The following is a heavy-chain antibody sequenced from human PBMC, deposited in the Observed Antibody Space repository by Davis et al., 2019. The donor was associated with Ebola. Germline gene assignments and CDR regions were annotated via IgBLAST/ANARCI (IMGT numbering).Heavy chain of an antibody. CDR1: GFTFSGSA. D-gene: IGHD6-19*01. J-gene: IGHJ4*02. CDR2: IRSKANSYAT. Sequence: GESLKISCAASGFTFSGSAMHWVRQASGKGLEWVGRIRSKANSYATAYAASVKGRFTISRDDSKKTAYLQMNSLKTEDTAVYYCTMSAGIFDYWGQGTLVTVSS. V-gene: IGHV3-73*01. CDR3: TMSAGIFDY.